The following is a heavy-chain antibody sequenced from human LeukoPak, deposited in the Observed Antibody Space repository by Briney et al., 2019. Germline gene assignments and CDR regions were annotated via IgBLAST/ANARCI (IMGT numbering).Heavy chain of an antibody. CDR3: ANQRKWYSSGWYIFDY. Sequence: GGSLTLSCAVSGFTLSSYAIRWVRQPPGKGLEWVSWISGSGGSTYYAGSVKGRFTISRDNSKNTLYLQMNSLRAEDTAVYYCANQRKWYSSGWYIFDYWGQGTLVTVSS. D-gene: IGHD6-19*01. J-gene: IGHJ4*02. CDR1: GFTLSSYA. CDR2: ISGSGGST. V-gene: IGHV3-23*01.